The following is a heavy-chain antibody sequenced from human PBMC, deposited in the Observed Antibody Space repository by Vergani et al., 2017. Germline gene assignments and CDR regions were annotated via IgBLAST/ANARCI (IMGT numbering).Heavy chain of an antibody. CDR1: GYTFTGYY. CDR3: ARXVVGTTTGERYFDY. Sequence: QVQLVQSGAEVKKPGASVKVSCKASGYTFTGYYMHWVRQAPGQGLEWMGWINPNSGGTNYAQKFQGRVTMTRDTSISTAYMELSRLRSDDTAVYYCARXVVGTTTGERYFDYWGQGTLVTVSS. CDR2: INPNSGGT. D-gene: IGHD1-26*01. V-gene: IGHV1-2*02. J-gene: IGHJ4*02.